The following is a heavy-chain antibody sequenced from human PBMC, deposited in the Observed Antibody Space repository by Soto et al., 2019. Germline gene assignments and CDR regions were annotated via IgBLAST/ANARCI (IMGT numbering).Heavy chain of an antibody. J-gene: IGHJ4*02. V-gene: IGHV3-23*01. CDR2: ISGSGGST. CDR1: GFTFSSYD. Sequence: EVQLLEYGGGLVQPGGSLRLSCAASGFTFSSYDMRWVRQAPVKGLEWVSAISGSGGSTYYAESVKGRFTISIDNSKTPLDRQMNSLRAEDTAVYYCARRGSGSHYDYWGQGTLVHVSS. D-gene: IGHD1-26*01. CDR3: ARRGSGSHYDY.